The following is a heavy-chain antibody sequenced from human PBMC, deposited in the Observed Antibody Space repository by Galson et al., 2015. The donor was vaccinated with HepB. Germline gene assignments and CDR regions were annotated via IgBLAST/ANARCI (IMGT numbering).Heavy chain of an antibody. Sequence: SLRLSCAASGFTFSGSAMHWVRQTSGKGLEWVGRIRRKGNDYATSYVESMKGRFTISRDDSRNMAYLHMKSLKTEDTAVYYCTRMGDFSGYSSKWGQGTLVTVSS. CDR1: GFTFSGSA. D-gene: IGHD5-12*01. CDR3: TRMGDFSGYSSK. V-gene: IGHV3-73*01. J-gene: IGHJ4*02. CDR2: IRRKGNDYAT.